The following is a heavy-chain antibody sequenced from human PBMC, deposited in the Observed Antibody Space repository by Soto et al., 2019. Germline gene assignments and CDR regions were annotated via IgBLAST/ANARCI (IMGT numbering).Heavy chain of an antibody. V-gene: IGHV1-69*13. Sequence: SVKVSCKASGGTFSSYAISWVRQAPGQGLEWMGGIIPIFGTANYAQKFQGRVTITADESTSTAYMELSSLRSEDTAVYYCARVSTYYYDSSGYYSWGQGTLVTVSS. CDR1: GGTFSSYA. CDR3: ARVSTYYYDSSGYYS. D-gene: IGHD3-22*01. J-gene: IGHJ4*02. CDR2: IIPIFGTA.